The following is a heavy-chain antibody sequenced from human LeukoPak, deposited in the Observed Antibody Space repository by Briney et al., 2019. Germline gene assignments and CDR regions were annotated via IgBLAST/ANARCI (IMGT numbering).Heavy chain of an antibody. CDR2: ISSSSSYI. CDR1: GFTFSSYS. J-gene: IGHJ4*02. CDR3: ARRAGAYSHPYDY. V-gene: IGHV3-21*04. Sequence: GGSLRLSCAASGFTFSSYSVNWVRQAPGKGLEWVSSISSSSSYIYYADSVKGRFTISRDTSKNTLYLQMNSLRAEDTAVYYCARRAGAYSHPYDYWGQGTLVTVSS. D-gene: IGHD4/OR15-4a*01.